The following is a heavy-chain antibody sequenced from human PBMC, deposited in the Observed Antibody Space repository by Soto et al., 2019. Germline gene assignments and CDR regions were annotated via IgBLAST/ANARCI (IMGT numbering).Heavy chain of an antibody. Sequence: QVQLVQSGTEVKKPGSSVNVSCKASGGSLSTNPISWVRHAPGQGLEWMGGTGSGTGPGNHAQKFQGRLTVTADKSTSTVYMALTNLSSEDTAVYYCARRHSGGFFRFFDSWGQGTLVTVSS. J-gene: IGHJ4*02. CDR3: ARRHSGGFFRFFDS. CDR2: TGSGTGPG. D-gene: IGHD2-15*01. CDR1: GGSLSTNP. V-gene: IGHV1-69*06.